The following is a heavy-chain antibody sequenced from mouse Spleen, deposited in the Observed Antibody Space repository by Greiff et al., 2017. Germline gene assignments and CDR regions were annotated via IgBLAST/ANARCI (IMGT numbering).Heavy chain of an antibody. V-gene: IGHV1-62-2*01. D-gene: IGHD3-3*01. CDR1: GYTFTEYT. CDR2: IYPGSGSI. J-gene: IGHJ4*01. CDR3: ARAGTLYAMDY. Sequence: VHLVESGAELVKPGASVKLSCKASGYTFTEYTIHWVKQRPGQGLEWIGWIYPGSGSIKYNEKFKDKATLTADKSSSTVYMELSRLTSEDSAVYFCARAGTLYAMDYWGQGTSVTVSS.